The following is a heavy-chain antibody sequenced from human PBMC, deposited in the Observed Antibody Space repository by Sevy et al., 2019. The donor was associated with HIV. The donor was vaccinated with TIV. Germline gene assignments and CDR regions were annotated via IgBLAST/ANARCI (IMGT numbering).Heavy chain of an antibody. CDR2: INPSDGST. Sequence: ASVKVSCKASGYTFTRYYMHWVRQAPGQGLEWMGIINPSDGSTSYAQKFQGRVTMTRDTSTSTVYMELSSLRSEDTAVYYWAGRFGELLVGAFDIWGQGTMVTVSS. CDR1: GYTFTRYY. CDR3: AGRFGELLVGAFDI. D-gene: IGHD3-10*01. J-gene: IGHJ3*02. V-gene: IGHV1-46*01.